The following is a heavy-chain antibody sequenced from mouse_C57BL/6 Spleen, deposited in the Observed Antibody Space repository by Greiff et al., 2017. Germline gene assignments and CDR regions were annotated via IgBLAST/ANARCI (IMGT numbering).Heavy chain of an antibody. CDR1: GFTFSNYW. CDR2: IRLKSDNYAT. J-gene: IGHJ4*01. Sequence: EVKLMESGGGLVQPGGSMKLSCVASGFTFSNYWMNWVRQSPEKGLEWVAQIRLKSDNYATHYAESVKGRFTISSDDSKSSVYLQMHNLRAEDTGIYYCTEESPRDYYAMDYWGQGTSITVSS. CDR3: TEESPRDYYAMDY. V-gene: IGHV6-3*01.